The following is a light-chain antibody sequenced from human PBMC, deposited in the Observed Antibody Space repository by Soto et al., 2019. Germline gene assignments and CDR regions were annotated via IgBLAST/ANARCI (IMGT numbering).Light chain of an antibody. J-gene: IGLJ3*02. CDR1: SSNIGAGYD. CDR3: QSYDSSLSGSRV. Sequence: QSVLTQPPSVSGAPGQRVTISCTGSSSNIGAGYDVHWYQQLPGTAPKLLIYGNSNRPSGVPHRFSGSKSGTSASLAITGRQAEDEADYYCQSYDSSLSGSRVFGGGTKLTVL. CDR2: GNS. V-gene: IGLV1-40*01.